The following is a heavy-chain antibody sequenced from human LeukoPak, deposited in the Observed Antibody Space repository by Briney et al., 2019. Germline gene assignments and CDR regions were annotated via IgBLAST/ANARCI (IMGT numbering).Heavy chain of an antibody. V-gene: IGHV3-15*01. CDR1: GFTFSNGW. CDR3: ATEYYYDSNGIFDY. CDR2: IKSKTDGGTT. D-gene: IGHD3-22*01. J-gene: IGHJ4*02. Sequence: GGSLRLSCAASGFTFSNGWMTWVRQAPGKGLEWVGRIKSKTDGGTTDYAAPVKGRCTISRDDSENTLYLHMNSLKTEDTAVYYCATEYYYDSNGIFDYWGQGTLVTVSS.